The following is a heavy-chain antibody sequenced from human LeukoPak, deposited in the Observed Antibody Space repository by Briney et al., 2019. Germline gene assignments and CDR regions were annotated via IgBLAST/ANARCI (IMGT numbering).Heavy chain of an antibody. CDR2: VNHSGST. CDR3: AKHHSFDI. Sequence: PSETLSLTYTVSGGSISDIYWSWIRQFPGKGLEWIGYVNHSGSTKYNPSLKSRVTLSVDTSKNHLSLNLSSVTAADTAVYYCAKHHSFDIWGQGTLVTVSS. CDR1: GGSISDIY. J-gene: IGHJ3*02. V-gene: IGHV4-59*08.